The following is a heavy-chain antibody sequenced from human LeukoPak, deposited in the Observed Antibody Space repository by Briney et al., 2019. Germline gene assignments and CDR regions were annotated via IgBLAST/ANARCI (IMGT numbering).Heavy chain of an antibody. J-gene: IGHJ4*02. CDR2: MSYDGGNE. V-gene: IGHV3-30-3*01. CDR1: GFTFGDYA. Sequence: PGGSLRLSCTASGFTFGDYAMSWVRQAPGKGLEWVALMSYDGGNEDYAESVKGRFTISRDNSKNILYLQMNRLGTEDTGVYYCARGTLELDYWGQGTLVIV. CDR3: ARGTLELDY. D-gene: IGHD1-1*01.